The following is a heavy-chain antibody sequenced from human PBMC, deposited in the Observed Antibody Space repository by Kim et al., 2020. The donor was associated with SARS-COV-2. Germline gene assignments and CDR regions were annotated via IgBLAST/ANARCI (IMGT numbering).Heavy chain of an antibody. Sequence: VGSLRLSCAVSGFSVSEYWMSWVRQVPGKGLEWVANINEDGSDKNYVDSVKSRFTISRGNAENSLYLQMNSLRAEDTAVYYCTRESTDTSEGAWGQGTLVTVSS. D-gene: IGHD1-26*01. V-gene: IGHV3-7*03. J-gene: IGHJ5*02. CDR2: INEDGSDK. CDR3: TRESTDTSEGA. CDR1: GFSVSEYW.